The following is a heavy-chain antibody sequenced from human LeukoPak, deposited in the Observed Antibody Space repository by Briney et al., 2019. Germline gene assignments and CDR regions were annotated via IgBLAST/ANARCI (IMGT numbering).Heavy chain of an antibody. CDR1: GFTFSSYA. CDR3: TVVNYGSGSYPLGS. J-gene: IGHJ5*02. CDR2: ISYDGSNK. Sequence: PGGSLRPSWAASGFTFSSYAMNWVRQAPGKGLEWLAVISYDGSNKYYADSVKGRFTISRDNSKNTLYLQMNSLRAEDTAVYYCTVVNYGSGSYPLGSWGQGTLVTVSS. V-gene: IGHV3-30*04. D-gene: IGHD3-10*01.